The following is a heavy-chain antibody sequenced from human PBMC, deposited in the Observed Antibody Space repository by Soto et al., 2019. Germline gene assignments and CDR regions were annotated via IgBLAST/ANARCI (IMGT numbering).Heavy chain of an antibody. CDR2: ISSSSSYI. D-gene: IGHD3-16*01. V-gene: IGHV3-21*01. CDR3: AREMGRPRGMDV. Sequence: EVQLVESGGGLVNPGGSLRLSCAASGFTFSSYSMNWVRQAPGKGLEWVSSISSSSSYIYYADSVKGRFTISRDNAKNSLYLQMNSLRAEDTAVYYCAREMGRPRGMDVWGQGTTVTVSS. CDR1: GFTFSSYS. J-gene: IGHJ6*02.